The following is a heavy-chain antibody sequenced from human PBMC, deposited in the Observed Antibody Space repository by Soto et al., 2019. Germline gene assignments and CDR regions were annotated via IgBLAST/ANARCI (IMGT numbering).Heavy chain of an antibody. V-gene: IGHV4-59*01. J-gene: IGHJ4*02. Sequence: QVQLQEWGPRLVKPSETLSLTCTVSGGSITTYYWTWIRQPPGRGLEWIGYIPYGGTTNYNPSLKRRVTMSMDTSKNQFSLELSSVTAADTAVYYCARGVGATHFDYWGQGILVTVSS. CDR1: GGSITTYY. CDR2: IPYGGTT. CDR3: ARGVGATHFDY. D-gene: IGHD1-26*01.